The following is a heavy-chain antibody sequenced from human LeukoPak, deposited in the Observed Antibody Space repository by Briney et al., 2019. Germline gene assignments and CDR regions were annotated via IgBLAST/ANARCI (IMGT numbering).Heavy chain of an antibody. J-gene: IGHJ4*02. CDR2: IDTAGAT. V-gene: IGHV3-13*04. Sequence: GGSLRLSCAASGFTFSYNDMHWVRQPTGKGLEWVSGIDTAGATYYPGSVKGRFTISRENAKNSLYLQMNNLRAGGTAVYYCARGWGQGLKATFSYWGQGTLVTVSS. CDR1: GFTFSYND. CDR3: ARGWGQGLKATFSY. D-gene: IGHD1-26*01.